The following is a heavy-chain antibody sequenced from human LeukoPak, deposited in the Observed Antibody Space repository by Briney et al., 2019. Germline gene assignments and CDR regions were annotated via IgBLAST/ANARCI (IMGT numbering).Heavy chain of an antibody. V-gene: IGHV3-23*01. CDR1: GFTFSSYA. CDR3: AKRPSFKPGIAAAGTGSEVDY. J-gene: IGHJ4*02. CDR2: ISGSGGST. Sequence: AGGSLRLSCAASGFTFSSYAMSWVRQAPGKGLEWVSAISGSGGSTYYADTVKSRFTISRDNSKNTLYLQMNSLRAEDTAVYYCAKRPSFKPGIAAAGTGSEVDYWGQGTLVTVSS. D-gene: IGHD6-13*01.